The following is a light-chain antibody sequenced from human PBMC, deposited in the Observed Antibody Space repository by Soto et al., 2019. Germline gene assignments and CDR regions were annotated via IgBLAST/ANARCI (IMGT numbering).Light chain of an antibody. CDR1: QSFTTSQ. Sequence: EIVLTQSPGTLSLSPGERATLFCRASQSFTTSQLAWYQQRPGQAPRVLIFGASRRATGIPDRFSGSGSGTDFTLTISRLEPEDSAVYYCQQYASSPRTFXQGTKVDIK. J-gene: IGKJ1*01. CDR3: QQYASSPRT. CDR2: GAS. V-gene: IGKV3-20*01.